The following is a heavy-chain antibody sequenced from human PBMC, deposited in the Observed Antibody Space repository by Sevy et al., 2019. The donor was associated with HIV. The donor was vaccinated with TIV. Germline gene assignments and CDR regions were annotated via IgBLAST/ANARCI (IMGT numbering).Heavy chain of an antibody. Sequence: GGSLRLSCAASGFTFSSYWMSWVRQAPGKGLEWVANIKQDGSEKYYVDSVKGRLTISRDNARNSLYLQMNSLRAEDTDVYYCASAPGYSSSSYRGRDYWGQGTLVTVSS. V-gene: IGHV3-7*01. CDR2: IKQDGSEK. CDR1: GFTFSSYW. J-gene: IGHJ4*02. D-gene: IGHD6-13*01. CDR3: ASAPGYSSSSYRGRDY.